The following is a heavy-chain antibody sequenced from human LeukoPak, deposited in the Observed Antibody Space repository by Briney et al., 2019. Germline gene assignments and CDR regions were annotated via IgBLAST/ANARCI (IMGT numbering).Heavy chain of an antibody. D-gene: IGHD6-13*01. CDR2: INAGNGNT. CDR3: ARDPIGSRWPYYFDY. CDR1: GYTFTTYA. J-gene: IGHJ4*02. V-gene: IGHV1-3*01. Sequence: ASVTVSCKASGYTFTTYAMHWVRQAPGQRLEWMGWINAGNGNTKFSQKFQTRVTITRDTSASTAYMELSSLRSEDTAVYYCARDPIGSRWPYYFDYWGQGTLVTVSS.